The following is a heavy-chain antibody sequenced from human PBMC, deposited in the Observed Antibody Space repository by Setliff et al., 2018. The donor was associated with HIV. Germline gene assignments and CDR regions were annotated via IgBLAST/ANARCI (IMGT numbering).Heavy chain of an antibody. D-gene: IGHD3-22*01. Sequence: PSETLSLTCTVSGGSISRLYWTWIRQPPGKGLEWIGYISYNGKTDYNSSLKNRVTLSVDTSNNQFPLMMTSVTAADTAVYYCARAGDYYDTRNYLTRGPTAFDIWGQGTMVTVSS. V-gene: IGHV4-59*11. J-gene: IGHJ3*02. CDR1: GGSISRLY. CDR3: ARAGDYYDTRNYLTRGPTAFDI. CDR2: ISYNGKT.